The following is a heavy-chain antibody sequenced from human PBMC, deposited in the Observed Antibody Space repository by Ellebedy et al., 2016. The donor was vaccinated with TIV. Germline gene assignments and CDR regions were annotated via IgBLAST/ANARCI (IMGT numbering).Heavy chain of an antibody. Sequence: GGSLRLSCAASGFSFSSYAMNWVRQAPGKGLEWVSYISSSSSTKYYADSVKGRFTISRDNAQNSLYLQMKSLRDEDTAVYYCERDGSGVDSIVWALDIWGQGTMVTGSS. CDR3: ERDGSGVDSIVWALDI. CDR2: ISSSSSTK. J-gene: IGHJ3*02. V-gene: IGHV3-48*02. D-gene: IGHD3-9*01. CDR1: GFSFSSYA.